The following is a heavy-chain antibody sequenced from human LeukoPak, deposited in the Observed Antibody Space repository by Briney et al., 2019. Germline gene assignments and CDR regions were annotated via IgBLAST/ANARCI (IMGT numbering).Heavy chain of an antibody. CDR2: ISPTSDTT. V-gene: IGHV1-46*01. CDR1: GHTFTDYY. D-gene: IGHD6-13*01. Sequence: ASVKVSCKAFGHTFTDYYIHWVRQAPGQGLEWLGMISPTSDTTSYLQKFQGRVTMTRDTSTSTVYMELSSLRSEDTAVYYCARESAAAGNNHINWFDPWGQGTLVTVSS. CDR3: ARESAAAGNNHINWFDP. J-gene: IGHJ5*02.